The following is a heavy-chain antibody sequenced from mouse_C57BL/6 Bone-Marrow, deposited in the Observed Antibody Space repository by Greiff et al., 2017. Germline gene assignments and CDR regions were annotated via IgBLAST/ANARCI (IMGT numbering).Heavy chain of an antibody. CDR1: GFTFSDYG. V-gene: IGHV5-17*01. D-gene: IGHD1-1*01. CDR3: AYYVSSYGYWYFDV. Sequence: EVQLVESGGGLVKPGGSLKLSCAASGFTFSDYGMHWVRQAPEKGLEWVAYISSGSSTIYYADTVKGRFTISRDNAKNTLFLQMTSLRSEDTAMYDCAYYVSSYGYWYFDVWGTGTTVTVSS. J-gene: IGHJ1*03. CDR2: ISSGSSTI.